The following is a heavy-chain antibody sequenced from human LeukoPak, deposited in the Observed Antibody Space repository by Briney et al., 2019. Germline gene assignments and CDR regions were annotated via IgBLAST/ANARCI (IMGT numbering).Heavy chain of an antibody. CDR1: GFTFSSYS. J-gene: IGHJ5*02. Sequence: GGSLRLSCAAPGFTFSSYSMNWVRQAPGKGLEWVSSISSSSSYIYYADSVKGRFTISRDNAKNSLYLQMNSLRAEDTAVYYCAREGDYGDYIQWFDPWGQGTLVTVSS. CDR3: AREGDYGDYIQWFDP. D-gene: IGHD4-17*01. V-gene: IGHV3-21*01. CDR2: ISSSSSYI.